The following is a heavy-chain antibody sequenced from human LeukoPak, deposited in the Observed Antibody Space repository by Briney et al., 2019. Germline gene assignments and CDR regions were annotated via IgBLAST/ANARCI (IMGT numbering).Heavy chain of an antibody. CDR3: ARATRGGYDGYFDF. CDR2: IKQDGSEK. V-gene: IGHV3-7*01. D-gene: IGHD5-12*01. J-gene: IGHJ4*02. CDR1: GFTFRNYW. Sequence: GESLRLSCAASGFTFRNYWMSWVRQAPGKGLEWVATIKQDGSEKYYGDSVKGRFTISRDNAQSSLFLQMNSLRDEDAAVYYCARATRGGYDGYFDFWGQGTLVTVSS.